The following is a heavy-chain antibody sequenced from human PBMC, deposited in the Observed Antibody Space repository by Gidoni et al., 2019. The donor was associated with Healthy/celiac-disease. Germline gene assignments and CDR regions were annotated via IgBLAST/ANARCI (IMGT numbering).Heavy chain of an antibody. CDR2: IIPILGIA. CDR1: GGTFSSYT. CDR3: ARDYYYDSSGYDY. J-gene: IGHJ4*02. Sequence: QVQLAQSAADVKKPVSSVKVSCTASGGTFSSYTISWVRQAPGQGLEWMGRIIPILGIANYAQKFQGRVTITADKSTSTAYMELSSLRSEDTAVYYCARDYYYDSSGYDYWGQGTLVTVSS. V-gene: IGHV1-69*08. D-gene: IGHD3-22*01.